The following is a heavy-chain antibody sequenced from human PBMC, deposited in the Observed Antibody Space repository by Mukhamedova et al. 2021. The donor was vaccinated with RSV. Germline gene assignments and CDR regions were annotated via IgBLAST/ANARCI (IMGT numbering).Heavy chain of an antibody. CDR3: VLLVGWTGSYCYSY. V-gene: IGHV3-23*01. Sequence: GKGLEWVSTINDAGTNTYYADSVKGRFTISRDNSKTMLFLKMDSLRADDRAVYYCVLLVGWTGSYCYSYWGQGTQVTVPS. J-gene: IGHJ4*02. CDR2: INDAGTNT. D-gene: IGHD3/OR15-3a*01.